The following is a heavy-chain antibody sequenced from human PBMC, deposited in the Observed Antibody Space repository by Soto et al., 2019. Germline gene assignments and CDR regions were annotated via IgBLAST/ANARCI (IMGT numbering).Heavy chain of an antibody. V-gene: IGHV4-4*07. Sequence: SETLSLTCTVSGASISGYYWSWIRKSAGKGLEWIGRIYATGTTDYNPSLKSRVMMSVDTSKKQFSLKLRSVTAADTAVYYCVRDGTKTLRDWFDPWGQGISVTVPS. J-gene: IGHJ5*02. CDR1: GASISGYY. D-gene: IGHD1-1*01. CDR2: IYATGTT. CDR3: VRDGTKTLRDWFDP.